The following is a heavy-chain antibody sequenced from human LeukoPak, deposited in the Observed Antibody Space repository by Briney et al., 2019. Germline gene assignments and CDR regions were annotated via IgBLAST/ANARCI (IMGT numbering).Heavy chain of an antibody. J-gene: IGHJ6*02. CDR3: ARHDYSNSVSGYYYGMDV. Sequence: SETLSLTCTVSGGSIGSYYWSWIRQPPGKGLEWIGYIYYSGSTNYNPSLKSRVTISVDTSKNQFSLKLSSVTAADTAVYYCARHDYSNSVSGYYYGMDVWGQGTTVTVSS. CDR2: IYYSGST. CDR1: GGSIGSYY. D-gene: IGHD4-11*01. V-gene: IGHV4-59*08.